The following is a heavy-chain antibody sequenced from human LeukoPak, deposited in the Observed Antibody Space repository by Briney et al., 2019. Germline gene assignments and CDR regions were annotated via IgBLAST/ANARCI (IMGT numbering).Heavy chain of an antibody. CDR1: GGSISSSSYY. D-gene: IGHD3-16*01. CDR3: GSPLGFY. Sequence: TSETLSLTCTVSGGSISSSSYYWGWIRQPPGKGLEWIGSIYYSGSTYYNPSLKSRVTISVDTSKNQFSLKLSSVTAADTAVYYWGSPLGFYGGKGTRVTVSS. V-gene: IGHV4-39*01. J-gene: IGHJ4*02. CDR2: IYYSGST.